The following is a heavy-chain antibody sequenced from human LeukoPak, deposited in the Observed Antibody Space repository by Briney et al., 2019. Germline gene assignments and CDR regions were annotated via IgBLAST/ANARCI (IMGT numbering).Heavy chain of an antibody. D-gene: IGHD3-10*01. Sequence: ASVKVSCKASGYTFTSYYMHWVRQAPGQGLEWMGIINPSGGSTSYAQKFQGRVTMTRDTSTSTVYMELSSLRSEDTAVYYCSRQGVWGAFDIWGQGTMVTVSS. CDR1: GYTFTSYY. CDR3: SRQGVWGAFDI. CDR2: INPSGGST. V-gene: IGHV1-46*01. J-gene: IGHJ3*02.